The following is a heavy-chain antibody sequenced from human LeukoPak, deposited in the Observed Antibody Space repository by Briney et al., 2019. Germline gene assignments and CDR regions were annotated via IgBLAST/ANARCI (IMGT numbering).Heavy chain of an antibody. V-gene: IGHV3-53*01. CDR3: ARVGPGTPAPFDY. CDR2: IYSGGST. J-gene: IGHJ4*02. CDR1: GFTVSSNY. Sequence: PGGSLRLSCAASGFTVSSNYTSWVRQAPGKGLEWVSVIYSGGSTYYADSVKGRFTISRDNSKNTLYLQMNSLRAEDTAVYYCARVGPGTPAPFDYWGQGTLVTVSS. D-gene: IGHD2-15*01.